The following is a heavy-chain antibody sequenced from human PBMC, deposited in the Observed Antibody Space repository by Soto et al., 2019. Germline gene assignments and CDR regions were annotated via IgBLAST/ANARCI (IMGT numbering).Heavy chain of an antibody. J-gene: IGHJ4*02. CDR1: GFTFSSYS. D-gene: IGHD6-13*01. V-gene: IGHV3-48*02. Sequence: ESGGDLVQPGGSLRLSCAASGFTFSSYSMNWVRQAPGKGLEWVSYISSSSSTIYYADSVKGRFTISRDNAKNSLYLQMNSLRDEDTAVYYCARDLVGIAAAGIFDYWGQGTLVTVSS. CDR2: ISSSSSTI. CDR3: ARDLVGIAAAGIFDY.